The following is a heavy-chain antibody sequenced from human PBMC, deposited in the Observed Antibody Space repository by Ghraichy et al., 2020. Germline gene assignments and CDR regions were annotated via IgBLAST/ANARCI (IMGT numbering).Heavy chain of an antibody. CDR1: GGAIENYF. V-gene: IGHV4-59*13. J-gene: IGHJ4*01. Sequence: SETLSLTCTVSGGAIENYFWSWIRQPPGKGLEWIGNVYKTGSTNYNPSLKSRVTMSVDTSKNQFSLDLTSVTAADTATYYCARSSTRFMVLINYWGHGTLVTVYS. CDR3: ARSSTRFMVLINY. CDR2: VYKTGST. D-gene: IGHD4/OR15-4a*01.